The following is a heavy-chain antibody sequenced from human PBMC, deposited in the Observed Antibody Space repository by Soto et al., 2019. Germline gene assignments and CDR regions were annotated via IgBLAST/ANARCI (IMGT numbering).Heavy chain of an antibody. CDR1: GGSISVYY. D-gene: IGHD1-26*01. CDR2: IYDSGSP. CDR3: ARGVGSSPPRY. J-gene: IGHJ4*02. V-gene: IGHV4-59*01. Sequence: KPSETLSLTCTISGGSISVYYWSWIRQPPGQALEWIGYIYDSGSPYYNPSLRSRVIISADTSKNQTSLKLTSATAADTAVYYCARGVGSSPPRYWGRGTLVTVSS.